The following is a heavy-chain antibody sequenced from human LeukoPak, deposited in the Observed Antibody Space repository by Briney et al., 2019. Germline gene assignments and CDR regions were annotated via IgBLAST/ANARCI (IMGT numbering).Heavy chain of an antibody. Sequence: GTSVKVSCKASGFTFTSSAMQWVRQARGQCLEWIGWIVVGSGNTNYAQKFQERVTITRDMSTSTAYMELSSLRSEDTAVYYCAAVGPMVRGVTDPWGQGTLVTVSS. CDR2: IVVGSGNT. V-gene: IGHV1-58*02. CDR3: AAVGPMVRGVTDP. D-gene: IGHD3-10*01. J-gene: IGHJ5*02. CDR1: GFTFTSSA.